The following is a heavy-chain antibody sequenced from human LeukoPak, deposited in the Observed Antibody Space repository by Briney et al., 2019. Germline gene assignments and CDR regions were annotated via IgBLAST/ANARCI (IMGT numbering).Heavy chain of an antibody. V-gene: IGHV3-21*01. CDR1: GFTFNKYS. Sequence: GGSLRLSCVASGFTFNKYSMNWVRQAPGKRLEWVSSISSSSSYIYYADSVKGRFTISRDNAKNSLYLQMNSLRAEDTAVYYCARRSGYSGSYPDDYWGQGTLVTVSS. CDR2: ISSSSSYI. J-gene: IGHJ4*02. CDR3: ARRSGYSGSYPDDY. D-gene: IGHD1-26*01.